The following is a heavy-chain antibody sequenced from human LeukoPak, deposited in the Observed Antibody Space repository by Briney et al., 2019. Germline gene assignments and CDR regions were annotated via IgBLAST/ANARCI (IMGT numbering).Heavy chain of an antibody. CDR2: INHDGTEE. CDR3: ARDDYVWGSYRYMDFDY. D-gene: IGHD3-16*02. V-gene: IGHV3-7*01. J-gene: IGHJ4*02. Sequence: GGSLRLSCAASGFAFSNYWMSWVRQAPGKGLEWVANINHDGTEEYYVDSVKGRLTISRDNAKNSVYLQMNSLRVEDTAVYYCARDDYVWGSYRYMDFDYWGQGTLVTVPS. CDR1: GFAFSNYW.